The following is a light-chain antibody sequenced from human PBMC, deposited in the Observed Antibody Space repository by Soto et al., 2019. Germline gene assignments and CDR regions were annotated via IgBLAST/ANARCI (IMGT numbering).Light chain of an antibody. CDR2: GNS. Sequence: QSVLTQPPSVSGAPGQRVTTSCTGSSSNIGADYDVHWYQQLPGTAPKLLIYGNSNRPSGVPDRFSGSKSGTSASLAITGLQAEDEADYYCQSYDSSLSGYVFGTGTKVTVL. J-gene: IGLJ1*01. V-gene: IGLV1-40*01. CDR1: SSNIGADYD. CDR3: QSYDSSLSGYV.